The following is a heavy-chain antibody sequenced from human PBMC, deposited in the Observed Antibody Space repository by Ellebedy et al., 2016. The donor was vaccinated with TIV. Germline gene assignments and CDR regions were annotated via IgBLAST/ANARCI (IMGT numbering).Heavy chain of an antibody. V-gene: IGHV4-39*07. Sequence: GSLRLXXSVSGGSIGRSTYYWGWIRQPPGKGLEWIGSIYYRGSTYYNPSLKSRVTMSMDTYKNQFSLKLSSVAAADTAVYYCTREGYSGYAAGIDYWGQGSLVTVSS. CDR1: GGSIGRSTYY. CDR2: IYYRGST. CDR3: TREGYSGYAAGIDY. J-gene: IGHJ4*02. D-gene: IGHD5-12*01.